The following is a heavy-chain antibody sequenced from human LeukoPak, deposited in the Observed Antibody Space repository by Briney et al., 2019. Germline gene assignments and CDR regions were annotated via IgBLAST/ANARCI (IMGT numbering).Heavy chain of an antibody. Sequence: GGFLRLSCAASGFTFSSYAMSWVRQAPGKGLEWVSAISGSGGSTCYADSVKGRFTISRDNSKNTLYLQMNSLRAEDTAVYYCAKGLGIAVAGLFFDYWGQGTLVTVSS. CDR1: GFTFSSYA. CDR3: AKGLGIAVAGLFFDY. V-gene: IGHV3-23*01. D-gene: IGHD6-19*01. CDR2: ISGSGGST. J-gene: IGHJ4*02.